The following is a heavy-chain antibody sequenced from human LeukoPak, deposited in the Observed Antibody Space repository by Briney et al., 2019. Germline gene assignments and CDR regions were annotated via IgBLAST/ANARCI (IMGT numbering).Heavy chain of an antibody. Sequence: GGSLRLSCAASGFTFSSYSMNWVRQAPGKGLEWVSSISSSSSYIYYADSVKGRFTISRDNAKNSLYLQMNSLRAEDTAVYYCARRLIRGVIRNDAFDIWGQGTMVTVSS. CDR3: ARRLIRGVIRNDAFDI. CDR2: ISSSSSYI. J-gene: IGHJ3*02. V-gene: IGHV3-21*01. CDR1: GFTFSSYS. D-gene: IGHD3-10*01.